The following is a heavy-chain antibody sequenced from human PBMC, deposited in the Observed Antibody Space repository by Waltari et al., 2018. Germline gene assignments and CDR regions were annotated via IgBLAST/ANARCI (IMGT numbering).Heavy chain of an antibody. CDR3: ARDFSIVGANYFDY. J-gene: IGHJ4*02. Sequence: QVQLVESGGGVVQPGRSLRLSCAASGFTFSSYGMHWVRQAPGKGLEWVAVIWYDGSNKYYADSVKGRFTISRDNSKNTLYLQMNSLRAEDTAVYYCARDFSIVGANYFDYWGQGTLVTVYS. D-gene: IGHD1-26*01. CDR1: GFTFSSYG. CDR2: IWYDGSNK. V-gene: IGHV3-33*01.